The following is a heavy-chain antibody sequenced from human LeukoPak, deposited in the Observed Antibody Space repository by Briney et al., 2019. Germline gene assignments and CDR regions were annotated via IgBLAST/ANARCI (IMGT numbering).Heavy chain of an antibody. CDR3: AREGISPMYDI. J-gene: IGHJ3*02. V-gene: IGHV3-7*01. CDR2: IKQDGSEK. Sequence: PGGSLRLSCAASGFTFSSYWMGWVRQAPGKGLEWVANIKQDGSEKYYVDSVKGRFTISRDNAKNSLYLQMNSLRAEDTAVYYCAREGISPMYDIWGQGTMVTVSS. D-gene: IGHD2-15*01. CDR1: GFTFSSYW.